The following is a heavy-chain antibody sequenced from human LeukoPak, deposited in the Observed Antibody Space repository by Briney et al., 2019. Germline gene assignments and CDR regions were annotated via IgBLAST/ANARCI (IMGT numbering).Heavy chain of an antibody. Sequence: GGSLRLSCAASGFNFSNNNMNWVRQAPGKGLKWVSFISASSNYIYYADSVKGRFTISRGDAQNSLYLQMNSLRAEDTAVYFCARVVNGYVDYWGQGTLVTVSS. CDR1: GFNFSNNN. CDR3: ARVVNGYVDY. V-gene: IGHV3-21*06. J-gene: IGHJ4*02. D-gene: IGHD2-8*01. CDR2: ISASSNYI.